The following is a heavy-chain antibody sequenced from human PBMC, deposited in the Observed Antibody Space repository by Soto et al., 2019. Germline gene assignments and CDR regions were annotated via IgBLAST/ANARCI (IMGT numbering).Heavy chain of an antibody. CDR1: GGSFSGYY. Sequence: SSETLSLTCAVYGGSFSGYYWSWIRQPPGKGLEWIGEINHSGSTNYNPSLKSRVTISVDTSKNQFSLKLSSVTAADTAVYYCAATTVTSWDWGQGTLVTVYS. D-gene: IGHD4-17*01. J-gene: IGHJ4*02. CDR3: AATTVTSWD. CDR2: INHSGST. V-gene: IGHV4-34*01.